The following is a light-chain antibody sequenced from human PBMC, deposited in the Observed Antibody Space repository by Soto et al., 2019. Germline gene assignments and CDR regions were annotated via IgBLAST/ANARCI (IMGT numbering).Light chain of an antibody. V-gene: IGKV1-39*01. Sequence: DIQMTQSPSSLSASVGDRVTITCRASQSISIYLNWYQQKPGKAPKLLIYAASSLQSGVPSRFSGSGSGTDFTLTINGLQPEDFATYFCLQDHGYPWTFGQGTKVDI. CDR1: QSISIY. J-gene: IGKJ1*01. CDR2: AAS. CDR3: LQDHGYPWT.